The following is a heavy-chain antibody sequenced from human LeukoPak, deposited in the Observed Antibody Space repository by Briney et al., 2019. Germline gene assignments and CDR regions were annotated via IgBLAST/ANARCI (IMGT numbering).Heavy chain of an antibody. Sequence: PSETLSLTCTVSGGSISSSSYYWGWIRQPPGKGLEWIGNIYYSGSTYYNPSLKSRVTISVDTSNNQFSLKLSSVTAADTAVYFCARALLGATMGGATFDIWGQGTLVTVSS. D-gene: IGHD1-26*01. V-gene: IGHV4-39*07. CDR2: IYYSGST. CDR1: GGSISSSSYY. J-gene: IGHJ3*02. CDR3: ARALLGATMGGATFDI.